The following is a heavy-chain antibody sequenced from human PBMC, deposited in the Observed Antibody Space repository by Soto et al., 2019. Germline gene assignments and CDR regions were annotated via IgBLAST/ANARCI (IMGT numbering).Heavy chain of an antibody. D-gene: IGHD3-10*01. CDR1: GFTFDDYA. V-gene: IGHV3-9*01. CDR2: ISWNSGSI. CDR3: AKEWRYYGSGSPFDY. Sequence: GGSLRLSCAASGFTFDDYAMHWVRQAPGKGLEWVSGISWNSGSIGYADSVKGRFTISRDSAKNSLYLQMNSLRAEDTALYYCAKEWRYYGSGSPFDYWGQGTLVTVSS. J-gene: IGHJ4*02.